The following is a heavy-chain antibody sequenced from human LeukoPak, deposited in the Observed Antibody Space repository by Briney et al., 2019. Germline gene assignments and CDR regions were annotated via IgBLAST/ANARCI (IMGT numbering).Heavy chain of an antibody. J-gene: IGHJ1*01. CDR2: ISSSSSTI. Sequence: GGSLRLSCAAYGFTFSSYSMNWVRQAPGKGLEWVSYISSSSSTIYYADSVKGRFTISRDNAKNSLYLQMNSLRAEDTAVYYCASTGSWFLAEYFQHWGQGTLVTVSS. V-gene: IGHV3-48*04. D-gene: IGHD6-13*01. CDR1: GFTFSSYS. CDR3: ASTGSWFLAEYFQH.